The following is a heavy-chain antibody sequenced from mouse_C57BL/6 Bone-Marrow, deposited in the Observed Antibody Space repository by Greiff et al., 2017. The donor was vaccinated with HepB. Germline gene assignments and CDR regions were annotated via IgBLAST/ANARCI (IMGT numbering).Heavy chain of an antibody. Sequence: DVQLVESGGGLVQPGGSLKLSCAASGFTFSDYGMAWVRQAPRKGPEWVAFISNVAYSIYYADTVTGRYTISRENAKTTLYLEMSSLRSEDTAMYYCTRPYGNYPDWFAYWGRGTLVTVSA. CDR1: GFTFSDYG. J-gene: IGHJ3*01. CDR3: TRPYGNYPDWFAY. CDR2: ISNVAYSI. D-gene: IGHD2-1*01. V-gene: IGHV5-15*01.